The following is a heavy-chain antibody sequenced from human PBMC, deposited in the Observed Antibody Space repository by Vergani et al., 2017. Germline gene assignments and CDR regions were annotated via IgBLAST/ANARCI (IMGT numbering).Heavy chain of an antibody. CDR1: GYTFTGYY. Sequence: QVQLVQSGAEVKKPGASVKVSCKASGYTFTGYYMHWVRQAPGQGLEWMGWINPNSGGTNYAQKFQGRVTMTRDTSISTAYMELSRLRSDDTAVYYCASQRAGKRSLYGMDVWGQGTTVTVSS. CDR2: INPNSGGT. D-gene: IGHD6-19*01. V-gene: IGHV1-2*02. CDR3: ASQRAGKRSLYGMDV. J-gene: IGHJ6*02.